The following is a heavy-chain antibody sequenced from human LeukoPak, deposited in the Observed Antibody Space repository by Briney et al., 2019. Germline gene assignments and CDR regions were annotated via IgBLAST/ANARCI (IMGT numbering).Heavy chain of an antibody. CDR2: IKQDGSEK. CDR3: ARDQDRRITIFGVVITRFDY. V-gene: IGHV3-7*01. Sequence: PGGSLRLSCAASGFTFSSYWMSWVRQAPGKGLEWVANIKQDGSEKYYVDSVKGRFTISRDNAKNSLYLQMNSLRAEDTAVYYCARDQDRRITIFGVVITRFDYWGQGTLVTVSS. D-gene: IGHD3-3*01. CDR1: GFTFSSYW. J-gene: IGHJ4*02.